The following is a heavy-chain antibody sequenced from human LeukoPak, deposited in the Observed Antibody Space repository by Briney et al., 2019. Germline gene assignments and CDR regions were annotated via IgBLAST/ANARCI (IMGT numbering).Heavy chain of an antibody. CDR1: GFTFSNAW. CDR3: TTLVRGVEYAMVDY. D-gene: IGHD3-10*02. V-gene: IGHV3-15*01. Sequence: PGGSLSLSCAASGFTFSNAWMTGVRQAPGQGLEWVGRIKSKTDGGTTDYAAPVKGRFTISRDDSKNTLYLQMNSLKTEDTAVYYCTTLVRGVEYAMVDYWGQGTLVTVSS. CDR2: IKSKTDGGTT. J-gene: IGHJ4*02.